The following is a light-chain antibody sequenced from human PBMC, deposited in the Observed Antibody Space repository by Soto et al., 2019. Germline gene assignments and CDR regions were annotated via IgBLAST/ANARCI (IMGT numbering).Light chain of an antibody. CDR2: YNSDSDK. V-gene: IGLV5-45*01. J-gene: IGLJ1*01. CDR3: MIWHSTAYV. Sequence: QPVLTQPASLSASPGASASLTCTLRSDINVGTYRIYWYQQKPGSPPQYLLRYNSDSDKQQGSGVPSRFSGSKDASANAGILLISGLQSEDEADYYCMIWHSTAYVFGSGTKLTVL. CDR1: SDINVGTYR.